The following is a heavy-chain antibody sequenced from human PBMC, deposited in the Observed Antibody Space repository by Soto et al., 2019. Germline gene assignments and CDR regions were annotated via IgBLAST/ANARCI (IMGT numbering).Heavy chain of an antibody. CDR1: GFTFSSYA. D-gene: IGHD2-15*01. Sequence: PGGSLRLSCAASGFTFSSYALHWVRQVPGKGLEWVAFISLDGSNKYYTDSVKGRFTISRDNSKNTLYLQVNSLRAEDTAVYYCARESPGYFDYWGQGTLVTVSS. CDR3: ARESPGYFDY. CDR2: ISLDGSNK. J-gene: IGHJ4*02. V-gene: IGHV3-30-3*01.